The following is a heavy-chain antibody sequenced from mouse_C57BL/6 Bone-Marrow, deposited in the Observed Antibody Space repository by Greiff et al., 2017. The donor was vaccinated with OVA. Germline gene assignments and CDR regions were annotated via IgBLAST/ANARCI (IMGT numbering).Heavy chain of an antibody. CDR1: GFTFSDYY. V-gene: IGHV5-12*01. CDR3: ARQGLRLDFDC. D-gene: IGHD2-4*01. Sequence: EVKLMESGGGLVQPGGSLKLSCAASGFTFSDYYMSWVRQTPEKRLEWVAYISNGGGSTYYPDTVKGRFTISRDNAKSTLYLQISRLKSEDTAMYYCARQGLRLDFDCWGKGTTLTVST. J-gene: IGHJ2*01. CDR2: ISNGGGST.